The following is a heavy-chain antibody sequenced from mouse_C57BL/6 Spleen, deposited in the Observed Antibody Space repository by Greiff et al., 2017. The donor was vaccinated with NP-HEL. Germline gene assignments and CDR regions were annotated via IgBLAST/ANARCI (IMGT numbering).Heavy chain of an antibody. CDR2: ISYDGSN. Sequence: EVKLMESGPGLVKPSQSLSLTCSVTGYSITSGYYWNWIRQFPGNKLEWMGYISYDGSNNYNPSLKNRISITRDTSKNQFFLKLNSVTTEDTATYYCARNDYDFAYWGQGTLVTVSA. V-gene: IGHV3-6*01. CDR1: GYSITSGYY. CDR3: ARNDYDFAY. D-gene: IGHD2-4*01. J-gene: IGHJ3*01.